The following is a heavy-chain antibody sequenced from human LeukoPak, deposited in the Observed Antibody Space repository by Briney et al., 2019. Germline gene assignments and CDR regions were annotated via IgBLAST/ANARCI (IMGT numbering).Heavy chain of an antibody. Sequence: GGSLRLSCAASGFPFSSYVMSWVRQTPGKGLQWVSTITDTGDATYYADSVTGRFTISRDNSRNTLYLQMDSLRAEDAAVYHCATDEANCSGGSCYSFTYWGQGTLVTVSS. CDR3: ATDEANCSGGSCYSFTY. CDR2: ITDTGDAT. D-gene: IGHD2-15*01. CDR1: GFPFSSYV. J-gene: IGHJ4*02. V-gene: IGHV3-23*01.